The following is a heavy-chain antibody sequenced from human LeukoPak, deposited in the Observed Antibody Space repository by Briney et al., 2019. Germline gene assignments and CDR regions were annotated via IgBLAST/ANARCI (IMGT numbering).Heavy chain of an antibody. CDR2: INADGGEI. CDR1: GFTFSSSW. V-gene: IGHV3-7*01. J-gene: IGHJ5*02. Sequence: GGSLRLSCAASGFTFSSSWMTWVRQAPGKGLEWVASINADGGEIHYVDSVKGRFTISRDNAKNSLYLQMNSLTAEDTAVYYCARLMITFGGVIAADINWFDPWGQGTLVTVSS. D-gene: IGHD3-16*02. CDR3: ARLMITFGGVIAADINWFDP.